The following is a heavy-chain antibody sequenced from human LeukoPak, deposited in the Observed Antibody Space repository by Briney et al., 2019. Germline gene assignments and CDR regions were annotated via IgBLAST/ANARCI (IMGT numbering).Heavy chain of an antibody. CDR3: AREGPRGAFDI. CDR2: ISYDGSNK. CDR1: GFTFSSYA. J-gene: IGHJ3*02. V-gene: IGHV3-30-3*01. Sequence: GGSLRLSCAASGFTFSSYAMHWVRQAPGKGLEWVAVISYDGSNKYYADSVKGRFTISRDNSKNTLYLQMNSLRAEDTAVYYCAREGPRGAFDIWGQGTMATVSS.